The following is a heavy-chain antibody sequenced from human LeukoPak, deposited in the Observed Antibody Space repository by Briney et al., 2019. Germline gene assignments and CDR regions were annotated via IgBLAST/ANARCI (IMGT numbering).Heavy chain of an antibody. CDR2: IFPGDSDT. V-gene: IGHV5-51*01. D-gene: IGHD5-24*01. Sequence: GESLKISCEVSGDSFSSYWIAWVRQKPGKGLERMGIIFPGDSDTRYSPSFQGQVTISDDKSINTAYLQWSSLKASDAAMYYCARLVQMPQGYFDHWGQGTLVTVSS. CDR1: GDSFSSYW. J-gene: IGHJ4*02. CDR3: ARLVQMPQGYFDH.